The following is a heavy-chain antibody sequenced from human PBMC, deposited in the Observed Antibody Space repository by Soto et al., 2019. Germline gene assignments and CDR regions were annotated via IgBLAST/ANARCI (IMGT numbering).Heavy chain of an antibody. V-gene: IGHV3-11*01. CDR3: ARAKHGAYCSGGSCYDAFDI. D-gene: IGHD2-15*01. Sequence: QVQLVESGGGLVKPGGSLRLSCAASGFTFSDYYMSWFRQAQGKGLGWVSYIISSGSTIYYADSVKGRFTISRDNAKNSLYLQMNSLRAEDTAVYYCARAKHGAYCSGGSCYDAFDIWGQGTMVTVSS. CDR1: GFTFSDYY. J-gene: IGHJ3*02. CDR2: IISSGSTI.